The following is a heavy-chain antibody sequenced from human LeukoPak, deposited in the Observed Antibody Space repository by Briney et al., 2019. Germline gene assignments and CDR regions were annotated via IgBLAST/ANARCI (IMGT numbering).Heavy chain of an antibody. CDR1: GGSISSYY. J-gene: IGHJ3*02. Sequence: SETLSFTCTGSGGSISSYYWSWIRQPPGKGLEWIGYIYYTGSSSYNPSLKSRVTISVDTSKNQFSLQLSSVTAADTAVYYCARENWNAYPWRAFDIWGQGTMVTVSS. CDR2: IYYTGSS. V-gene: IGHV4-59*01. D-gene: IGHD1-1*01. CDR3: ARENWNAYPWRAFDI.